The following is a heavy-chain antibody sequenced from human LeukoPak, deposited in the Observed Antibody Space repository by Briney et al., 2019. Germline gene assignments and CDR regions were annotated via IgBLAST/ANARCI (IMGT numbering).Heavy chain of an antibody. J-gene: IGHJ3*02. CDR1: GGSISSYY. CDR2: IYTSGST. Sequence: SETLSLTCTVSGGSISSYYWSWIRQPAGKGLEWIGRIYTSGSTNYNPSLKSRVTMSVDTSKNQFSLKLSSVTAADTAVYYCAGVVVPAAMEAFDIWGQGTMVTVSS. D-gene: IGHD2-2*01. CDR3: AGVVVPAAMEAFDI. V-gene: IGHV4-4*07.